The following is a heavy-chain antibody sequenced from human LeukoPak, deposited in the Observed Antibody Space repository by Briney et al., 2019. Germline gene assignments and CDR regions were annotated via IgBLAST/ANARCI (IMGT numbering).Heavy chain of an antibody. Sequence: PGGSLRLSCAASGFTFSSYGMHWVRQAPGKGLEWVAVIRYDGTNKYYADSVRGRFTISRDNSKNTLYLQMNSLRADDTAVYYCARVKVEMATIGWLDPWGQGTLVTVSS. CDR1: GFTFSSYG. J-gene: IGHJ5*02. V-gene: IGHV3-33*01. CDR2: IRYDGTNK. D-gene: IGHD5-24*01. CDR3: ARVKVEMATIGWLDP.